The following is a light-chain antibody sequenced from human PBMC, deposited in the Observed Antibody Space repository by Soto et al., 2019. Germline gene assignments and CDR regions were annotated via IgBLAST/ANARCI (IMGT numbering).Light chain of an antibody. CDR3: QQYDNWPWT. J-gene: IGKJ1*01. CDR2: EAS. V-gene: IGKV3-20*01. CDR1: QSVSNNY. Sequence: EVVLTQSPDTLSLSPGERATLSCRASQSVSNNYLAWYQQKPGQAPRPLIYEASSRAPGIPDRFSGSGSGTDFTLTISSLQSEDFGVYFCQQYDNWPWTFGQGTKVDIK.